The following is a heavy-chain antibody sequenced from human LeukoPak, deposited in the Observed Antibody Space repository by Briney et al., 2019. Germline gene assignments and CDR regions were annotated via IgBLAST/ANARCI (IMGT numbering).Heavy chain of an antibody. J-gene: IGHJ4*02. CDR1: GGTFSNYA. CDR2: IIPIFPTT. D-gene: IGHD3-22*01. V-gene: IGHV1-69*06. Sequence: ASVKVSCKASGGTFSNYAISWVRQAPGQGFEWMGGIIPIFPTTNYAQKFQGRVTITADKSTSTAYMEVSSLRSEDTAVYYCARDSKDYHDSSGYGTFDYWGQGTLVTVSS. CDR3: ARDSKDYHDSSGYGTFDY.